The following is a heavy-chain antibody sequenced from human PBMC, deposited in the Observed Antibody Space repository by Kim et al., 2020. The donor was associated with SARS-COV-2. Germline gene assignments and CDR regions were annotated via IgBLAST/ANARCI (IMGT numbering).Heavy chain of an antibody. CDR2: ISSSSTYI. D-gene: IGHD3-10*01. CDR1: GFTFSDYS. V-gene: IGHV3-21*06. CDR3: AIIGVSLLGS. Sequence: GGSLRLSCAASGFTFSDYSMNWVRQAPGKGLEWVSSISSSSTYISYADSVKGRFTISRDDAKNSLYLQMNSLRAEDTAVYYCAIIGVSLLGSWGQGTLVTVSS. J-gene: IGHJ4*02.